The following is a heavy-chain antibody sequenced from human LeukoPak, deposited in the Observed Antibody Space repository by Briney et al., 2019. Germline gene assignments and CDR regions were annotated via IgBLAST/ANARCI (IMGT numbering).Heavy chain of an antibody. CDR2: ISSSGGST. CDR1: GFTFSSYA. D-gene: IGHD5-24*01. V-gene: IGHV3-23*01. CDR3: AKVGTLEDEMADDAFDI. J-gene: IGHJ3*02. Sequence: GGSLRLSCAASGFTFSSYAMSWVRQAPGKGLEWVSGISSSGGSTYYADSVKGRFTISRDNSKNTLYLQMNSLRAEDTAVYYCAKVGTLEDEMADDAFDIWGQGTMVTVSS.